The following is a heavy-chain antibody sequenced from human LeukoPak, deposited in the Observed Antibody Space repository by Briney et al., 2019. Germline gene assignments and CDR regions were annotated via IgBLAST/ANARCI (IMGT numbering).Heavy chain of an antibody. CDR2: ISTSTTT. V-gene: IGHV3-48*01. CDR3: AREYRSSHAY. Sequence: GGSLRLSCEASGFTFSSYSMNWARQAPGKGLEWISYISTSTTTYANSVKGRFTISRDNAKKSLYLQMNSLRVEDTGVYYCAREYRSSHAYWGQGTQVTVSS. J-gene: IGHJ4*02. D-gene: IGHD6-13*01. CDR1: GFTFSSYS.